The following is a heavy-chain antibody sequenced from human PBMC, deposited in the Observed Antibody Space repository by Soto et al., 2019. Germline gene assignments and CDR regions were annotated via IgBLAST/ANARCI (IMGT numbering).Heavy chain of an antibody. CDR1: GYTFTSYG. D-gene: IGHD3-22*01. V-gene: IGHV1-18*04. J-gene: IGHJ4*02. CDR2: ISAYNGNT. Sequence: ASVKVSCKASGYTFTSYGISWVRQAPGQGLEWMGWISAYNGNTNYAQKLQGRVTMTTDTSTSTAYMELRSLRSDDTAVCYCARDRWYYYDSSGYSHFDYWGQGTLVTVS. CDR3: ARDRWYYYDSSGYSHFDY.